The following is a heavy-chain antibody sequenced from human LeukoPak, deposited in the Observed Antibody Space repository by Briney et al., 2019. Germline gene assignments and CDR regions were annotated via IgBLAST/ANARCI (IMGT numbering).Heavy chain of an antibody. CDR2: IKQDGSET. J-gene: IGHJ2*01. V-gene: IGHV3-7*03. D-gene: IGHD2-2*01. CDR3: AKLEGYCSSSTCHGNWYFDR. CDR1: GFTFSSYS. Sequence: GGSLRLSCAASGFTFSSYSTNWVRQAPGKGLEWVANIKQDGSETYYVDSVKGRFTISRDNAKNSLYLQMNSLRAEDTALYYCAKLEGYCSSSTCHGNWYFDRWGRGTLVTVSS.